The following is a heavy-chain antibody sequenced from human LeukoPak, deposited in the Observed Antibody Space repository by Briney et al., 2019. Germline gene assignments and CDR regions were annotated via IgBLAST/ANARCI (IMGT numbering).Heavy chain of an antibody. J-gene: IGHJ4*02. Sequence: PSETLSLTCTVSGGSISSSSYYWGWIRQPPGKGLEWIGSIYYSGTCYYNPSLKSRVTISLDTSRNQFSLKLSSVTAADTAVYYCARHPGSHRSSTSCYTGGVFDYWGRGTLVTVSS. D-gene: IGHD2-2*02. CDR2: IYYSGTC. V-gene: IGHV4-39*01. CDR1: GGSISSSSYY. CDR3: ARHPGSHRSSTSCYTGGVFDY.